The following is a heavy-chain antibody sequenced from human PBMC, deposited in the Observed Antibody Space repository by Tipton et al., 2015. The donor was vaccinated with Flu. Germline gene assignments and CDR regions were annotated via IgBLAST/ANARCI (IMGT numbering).Heavy chain of an antibody. CDR3: ARLEVGAIQGAFDH. Sequence: SLRLSCAASGFTFNRYALNWVRQAPGAGLEWVSSISGFGDDTSYADSVKGRFIISRDDSKNVLYLQATSLRADDTAIYYCARLEVGAIQGAFDHWGQGTLVTVSS. CDR2: ISGFGDDT. J-gene: IGHJ4*02. CDR1: GFTFNRYA. D-gene: IGHD1-26*01. V-gene: IGHV3-23*01.